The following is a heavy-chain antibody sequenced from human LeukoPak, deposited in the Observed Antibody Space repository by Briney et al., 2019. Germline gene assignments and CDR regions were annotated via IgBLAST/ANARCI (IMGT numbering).Heavy chain of an antibody. J-gene: IGHJ6*02. D-gene: IGHD2-2*01. CDR2: IYHSGST. CDR1: GGSFSSYY. V-gene: IGHV4-34*01. Sequence: SETLSLTCAVYGGSFSSYYWSWIRQPPGKGLEWIGEIYHSGSTNYNPSLKSRVTISVDTSKNQFSLKLSSVTAADTAVYYCARGRYCSSTSCYSGYYGMDVWGQGTTVTVSS. CDR3: ARGRYCSSTSCYSGYYGMDV.